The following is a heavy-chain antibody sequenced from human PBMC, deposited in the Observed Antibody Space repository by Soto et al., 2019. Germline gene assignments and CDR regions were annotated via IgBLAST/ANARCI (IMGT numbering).Heavy chain of an antibody. CDR1: GFTFSSYG. CDR3: AKPTLVRGDPPDH. D-gene: IGHD3-10*01. J-gene: IGHJ4*02. Sequence: QVQLVESGGGVVQPGRSLRLSCAASGFTFSSYGMHWVRQAPGKGLDWVAVISSDGSHAYYADSVKGRFTISRDNSRNTLYLQMNNLRADDSAMYYCAKPTLVRGDPPDHWGQGTLVTVSS. CDR2: ISSDGSHA. V-gene: IGHV3-30*18.